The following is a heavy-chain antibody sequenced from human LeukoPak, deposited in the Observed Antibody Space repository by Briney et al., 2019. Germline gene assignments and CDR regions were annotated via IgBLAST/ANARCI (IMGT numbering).Heavy chain of an antibody. CDR1: GGSFSGYY. CDR2: IYYSGST. V-gene: IGHV4-59*01. J-gene: IGHJ3*02. CDR3: ARGGAFDI. Sequence: SETLSLTCAVYGGSFSGYYWSWIRQPPGKGLEWIGYIYYSGSTNYNPSLKSRVTISVDTSKNQFSLKLSSVTAADTAVHYCARGGAFDIWGQGTMVTVSS.